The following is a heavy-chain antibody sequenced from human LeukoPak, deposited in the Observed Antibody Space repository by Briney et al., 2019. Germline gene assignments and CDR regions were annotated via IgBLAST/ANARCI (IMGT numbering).Heavy chain of an antibody. Sequence: SQTLSLTCTVSGGSIRSGGYYWSWIRQHPGKGLEWIGYIYYSGSTYYNPSLKSRVTISVDTSKNQFSLKLSSVTAADTAVYYCARDSRGSYYFDYWGQGTLVTVSS. J-gene: IGHJ4*02. CDR2: IYYSGST. V-gene: IGHV4-31*03. CDR3: ARDSRGSYYFDY. D-gene: IGHD1-26*01. CDR1: GGSIRSGGYY.